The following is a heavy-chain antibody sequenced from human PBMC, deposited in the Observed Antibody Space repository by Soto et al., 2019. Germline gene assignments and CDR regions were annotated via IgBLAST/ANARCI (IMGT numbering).Heavy chain of an antibody. J-gene: IGHJ4*02. Sequence: GGSLRLSCAASGFTFSDHYMDWARQAPGKGLEWVGRIRMKANSYTTEYAASVKGRFSISREDSKNSLFLQMNSLKTEDTAVYYCARVKGRVSYELDYWGQGTLVTVSS. CDR1: GFTFSDHY. CDR3: ARVKGRVSYELDY. D-gene: IGHD1-26*01. V-gene: IGHV3-72*01. CDR2: IRMKANSYTT.